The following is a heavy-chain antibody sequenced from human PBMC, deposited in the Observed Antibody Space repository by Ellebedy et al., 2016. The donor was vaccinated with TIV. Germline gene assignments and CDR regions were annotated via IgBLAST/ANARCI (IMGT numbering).Heavy chain of an antibody. D-gene: IGHD5-18*01. V-gene: IGHV1-69*13. Sequence: ASVKVSXXASGDTLSNYAFSWVRQAPGQGLEWIGGIITIYGTASYAQKFQGRVTITADESTNTVYMELSSLRSEDTAVYYCARPPDAAKVMGYWYYYMDVWGKGTTVTVSS. CDR1: GDTLSNYA. CDR3: ARPPDAAKVMGYWYYYMDV. J-gene: IGHJ6*03. CDR2: IITIYGTA.